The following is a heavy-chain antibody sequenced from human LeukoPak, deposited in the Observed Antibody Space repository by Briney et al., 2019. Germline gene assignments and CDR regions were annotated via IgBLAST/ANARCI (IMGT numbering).Heavy chain of an antibody. V-gene: IGHV3-7*01. J-gene: IGHJ4*02. CDR1: GFIFSDFS. CDR3: ARPRGCGTSRCNNFDY. CDR2: MDEYGSEI. D-gene: IGHD2-21*01. Sequence: GGSLRLSCAVSGFIFSDFSMSWVRQAPGKGLEWVAKMDEYGSEIFYVDSVKGRFTISRDNAKNSLFLQLNRLRADDTAVYYCARPRGCGTSRCNNFDYWGQGTLVTVSS.